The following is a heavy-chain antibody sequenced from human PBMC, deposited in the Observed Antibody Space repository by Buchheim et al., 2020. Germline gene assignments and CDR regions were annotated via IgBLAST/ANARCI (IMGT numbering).Heavy chain of an antibody. J-gene: IGHJ4*02. D-gene: IGHD3-10*01. CDR2: ISGSGGST. Sequence: VQLVESGGGVVQPGRSLRLSCAASGFTFSSYAMHWVRQAPGKGLEWVSAISGSGGSTYYADSVKGRFTISRDNSKNTLYLQMNSPRAEDTAVYYCAKDSPVYYGSGSTTDYWGQGTL. CDR1: GFTFSSYA. CDR3: AKDSPVYYGSGSTTDY. V-gene: IGHV3-23*04.